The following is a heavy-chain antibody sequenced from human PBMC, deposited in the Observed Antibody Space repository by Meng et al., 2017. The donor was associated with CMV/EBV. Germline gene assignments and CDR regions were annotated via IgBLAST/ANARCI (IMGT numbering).Heavy chain of an antibody. Sequence: GGSLRLSCKGSGYIFTNYWIGWVRQMPGKGLEWMGMIYPGDSDTKYSPPFQGQVTISADKSISTGYLQWSSLKASDTAMYYCARPIAAAGNDYYGMDVWGQGTTVTVSS. J-gene: IGHJ6*02. CDR2: IYPGDSDT. CDR3: ARPIAAAGNDYYGMDV. CDR1: GYIFTNYW. D-gene: IGHD6-13*01. V-gene: IGHV5-51*01.